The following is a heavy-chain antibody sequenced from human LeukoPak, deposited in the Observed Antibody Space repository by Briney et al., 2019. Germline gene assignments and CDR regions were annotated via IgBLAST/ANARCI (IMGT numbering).Heavy chain of an antibody. CDR2: IYSGGST. J-gene: IGHJ3*02. V-gene: IGHV3-53*01. CDR1: GFTVSSNY. D-gene: IGHD5-18*01. Sequence: TGGSLRLSCAASGFTVSSNYMSWVRQAPGKGREWVSVIYSGGSTYYADSVKGRFTISRDNSKNTLYLQMNSLRAEDTAVYYCARVKTAMVDDAFDIWGQGTMVTVSS. CDR3: ARVKTAMVDDAFDI.